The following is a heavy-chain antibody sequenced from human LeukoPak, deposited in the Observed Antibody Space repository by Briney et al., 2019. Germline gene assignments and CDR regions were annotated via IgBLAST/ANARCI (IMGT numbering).Heavy chain of an antibody. CDR1: GFTFSSYE. CDR3: AGDGRITILYYYYGMDV. J-gene: IGHJ6*02. CDR2: ISSSGSTI. D-gene: IGHD3-3*01. Sequence: GGSLRLSCAASGFTFSSYEMNWVRQAPGKGLEWVSYISSSGSTIYYADSVKGRFIITRDNAKNSLYLQMNSLRAEDTAVYYCAGDGRITILYYYYGMDVWGQGTTVTVSS. V-gene: IGHV3-48*03.